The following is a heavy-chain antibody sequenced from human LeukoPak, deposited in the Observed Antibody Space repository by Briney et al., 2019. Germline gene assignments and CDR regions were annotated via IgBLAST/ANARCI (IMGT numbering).Heavy chain of an antibody. D-gene: IGHD6-6*01. Sequence: PGGSLRLSCAASGFTFSSYSMNWVRQAPGEGLEWVSSISSSSSYIYYADSVKGRFTISRDNAKNSLYLQMNSLRAEDTAVYYCARVVGSSPRERRHFDYWGQGTLVTVSP. CDR1: GFTFSSYS. J-gene: IGHJ4*02. CDR2: ISSSSSYI. V-gene: IGHV3-21*01. CDR3: ARVVGSSPRERRHFDY.